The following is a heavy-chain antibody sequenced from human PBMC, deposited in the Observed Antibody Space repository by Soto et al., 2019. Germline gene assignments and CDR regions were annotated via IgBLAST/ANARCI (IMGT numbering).Heavy chain of an antibody. CDR1: GYTFTSDY. CDR2: INPSSGGT. CDR3: AKDRRAFDI. J-gene: IGHJ3*02. V-gene: IGHV1-46*01. Sequence: GASVKVSCKASGYTFTSDYLHWVRQAHGQGLEWMGIINPSSGGTTYAQKFQGRVTMTRDTSTSTVYMDLSSLTSEDTAVYYCAKDRRAFDIWGQGTMVTVSS.